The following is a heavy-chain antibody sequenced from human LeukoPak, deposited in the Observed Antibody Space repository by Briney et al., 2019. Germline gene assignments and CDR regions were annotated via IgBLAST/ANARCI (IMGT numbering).Heavy chain of an antibody. J-gene: IGHJ4*02. D-gene: IGHD3-3*01. CDR1: GGSFSGYY. Sequence: PSETLSLTCAVYGGSFSGYYWSWIRQPPGKGLEWIGEINHSGSTNYNPSLKSRVTISVDTSKNQFSLKLSSVTAADTAVYYCARGKRVRFSDCWGQGTLVTVSS. CDR2: INHSGST. V-gene: IGHV4-34*01. CDR3: ARGKRVRFSDC.